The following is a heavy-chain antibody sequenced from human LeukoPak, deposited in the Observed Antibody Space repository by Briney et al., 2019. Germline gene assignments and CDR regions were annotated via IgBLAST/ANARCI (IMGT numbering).Heavy chain of an antibody. V-gene: IGHV3-74*01. CDR3: ARDGPLGSYGY. D-gene: IGHD1-26*01. Sequence: GSLRLSCAASGFTFSRYWMHWVRQAPGKGLVWVSRINGDGSTTSYADSVKGGFTISRDNAKNTLYLQMNSLRAEDTAVYYCARDGPLGSYGYWGQGTLVTVSS. J-gene: IGHJ4*02. CDR1: GFTFSRYW. CDR2: INGDGSTT.